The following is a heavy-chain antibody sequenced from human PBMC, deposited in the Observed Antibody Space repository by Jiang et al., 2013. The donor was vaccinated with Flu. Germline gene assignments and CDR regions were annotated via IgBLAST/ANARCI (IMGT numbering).Heavy chain of an antibody. CDR3: ARHDYSNLYFDY. CDR1: GYSFTSYW. Sequence: GYSFTSYWIGWVSPDARERPGVDWGSSYPGDSDTRYSPSFQGQVTISADKSISTAYLQWSSLKASDTAMYYCARHDYSNLYFDYWGQGTLVTVSS. CDR2: SYPGDSDT. J-gene: IGHJ4*02. V-gene: IGHV5-51*01. D-gene: IGHD4-11*01.